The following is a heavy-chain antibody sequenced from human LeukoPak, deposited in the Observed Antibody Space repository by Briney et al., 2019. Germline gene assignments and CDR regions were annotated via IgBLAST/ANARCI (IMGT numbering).Heavy chain of an antibody. D-gene: IGHD6-13*01. V-gene: IGHV1-2*02. CDR2: INPNSGGT. J-gene: IGHJ5*02. CDR1: GYTFTSYD. Sequence: ASVKVSCKASGYTFTSYDINWVRQATGQGLEWMGWINPNSGGTNYAQKFQGRVTMTRDTSISTAYMELSRLRSDDTAVYYCAREIAAAGNNWFDPWGQGTLVTVSS. CDR3: AREIAAAGNNWFDP.